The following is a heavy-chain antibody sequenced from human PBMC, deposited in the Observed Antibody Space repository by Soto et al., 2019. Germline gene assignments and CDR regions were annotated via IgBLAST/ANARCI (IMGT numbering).Heavy chain of an antibody. CDR1: GASITYGAYS. J-gene: IGHJ4*02. Sequence: SETLSLTCTVSGASITYGAYSWSWIRQTPGEGLEWIGYINHLETTFYNPSFESRLTLSIDRTKNQFSLNLKSMSAADRAVYFCARGGGFVSFDYWGQGILVTVSS. CDR3: ARGGGFVSFDY. CDR2: INHLETT. V-gene: IGHV4-30-2*01. D-gene: IGHD3-10*01.